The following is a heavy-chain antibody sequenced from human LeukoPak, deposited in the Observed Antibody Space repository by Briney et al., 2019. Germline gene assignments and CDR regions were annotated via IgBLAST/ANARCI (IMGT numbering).Heavy chain of an antibody. V-gene: IGHV3-48*03. Sequence: GGSLRLSCAASGFTFTSYEMNWVRQAPGRGLEWISFISPSGTTIYYADSVKGRFTISTDNAKNSLYLQMNSLRAEDTAVYYCATKLPNTVYFNYWGQGTLVTVSS. J-gene: IGHJ4*02. CDR1: GFTFTSYE. D-gene: IGHD4-11*01. CDR2: ISPSGTTI. CDR3: ATKLPNTVYFNY.